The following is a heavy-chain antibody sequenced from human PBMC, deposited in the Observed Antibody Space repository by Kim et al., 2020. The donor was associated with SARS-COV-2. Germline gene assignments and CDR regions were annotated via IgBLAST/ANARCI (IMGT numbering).Heavy chain of an antibody. J-gene: IGHJ4*02. CDR1: GITSSSYW. CDR2: IKRDGSER. Sequence: GGSLRLSCVESGITSSSYWLTWVRQAPGKGLEWVANIKRDGSERYYGGSVKGRFTISRDNAKSSLFLHMNSLISEDRAVYYCGIPGIWGQGTLVTVSS. CDR3: GIPGI. V-gene: IGHV3-7*01.